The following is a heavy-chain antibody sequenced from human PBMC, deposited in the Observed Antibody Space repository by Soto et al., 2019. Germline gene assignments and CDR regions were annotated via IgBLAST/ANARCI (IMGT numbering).Heavy chain of an antibody. CDR3: ARDLNLITFGGVIVLYSYSCGMAA. V-gene: IGHV3-30-3*01. CDR1: GFTFSSYA. J-gene: IGHJ6*04. CDR2: ISYDGSNK. D-gene: IGHD3-16*02. Sequence: QVQLVESGGGVVQPGRSLRLSCAASGFTFSSYAMHWVRQAPGKGLEWVAVISYDGSNKYYADSVKGRFTISRDNSKNTVYRKINTLRGEETAVYYCARDLNLITFGGVIVLYSYSCGMAAGGKGPTVPFPP.